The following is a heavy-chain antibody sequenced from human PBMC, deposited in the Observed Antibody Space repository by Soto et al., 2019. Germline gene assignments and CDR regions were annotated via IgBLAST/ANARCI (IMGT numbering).Heavy chain of an antibody. CDR3: ARSPGRDGYNHFDY. CDR1: GFTFSIYS. Sequence: GGSLRLSCAASGFTFSIYSINWVRQAPGKGLEWVSSISSSSTYIYYADSVKGRFTISRDNAKNSLSLQMNSLRAEDTAVYFCARSPGRDGYNHFDYWRQGTLVTVSS. CDR2: ISSSSTYI. D-gene: IGHD5-12*01. V-gene: IGHV3-21*01. J-gene: IGHJ4*02.